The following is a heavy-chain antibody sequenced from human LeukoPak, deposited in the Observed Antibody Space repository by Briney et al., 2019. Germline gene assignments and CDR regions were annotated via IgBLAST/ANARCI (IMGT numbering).Heavy chain of an antibody. D-gene: IGHD1-26*01. CDR3: AREVGATVDP. CDR1: GYTFTSYY. V-gene: IGHV1-46*01. Sequence: GASVKVSCKTSGYTFTSYYMHWVRQAPGQGLEWMGIINPSGGRTSYAQKFQGRVTMTRDMSTSTVYMELSSLRSEDTAVYYCAREVGATVDPWGQGTLVTVSS. CDR2: INPSGGRT. J-gene: IGHJ5*02.